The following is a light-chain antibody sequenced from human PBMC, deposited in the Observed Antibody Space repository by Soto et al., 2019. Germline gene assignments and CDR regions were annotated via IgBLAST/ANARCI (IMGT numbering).Light chain of an antibody. CDR2: DVS. V-gene: IGLV2-14*01. CDR3: SSYTTNNTVL. CDR1: SSDVGGSDY. J-gene: IGLJ2*01. Sequence: QSVLTQPASVSGSPGQSITISCTGTSSDVGGSDYVAWYQEHPGKAPKLKIYDVSNRPSGVSSRFSGSKSGNTASLTISGLQADDEAYYYCSSYTTNNTVLSGXGTQLTVL.